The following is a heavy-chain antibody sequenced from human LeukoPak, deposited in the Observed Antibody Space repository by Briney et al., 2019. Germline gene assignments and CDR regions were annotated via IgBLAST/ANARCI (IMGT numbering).Heavy chain of an antibody. V-gene: IGHV3-48*04. CDR2: ISGSGTDI. Sequence: QTGGSLRLSCAASGFTFSYYSMNWVRQAPGKGLKCLSYISGSGTDINYADSVRGRFTISRDNAKNLLYLQMNDLRLEDTAVYYCARTARHLDYWGQGTLVTVSS. CDR3: ARTARHLDY. J-gene: IGHJ4*02. CDR1: GFTFSYYS. D-gene: IGHD5-18*01.